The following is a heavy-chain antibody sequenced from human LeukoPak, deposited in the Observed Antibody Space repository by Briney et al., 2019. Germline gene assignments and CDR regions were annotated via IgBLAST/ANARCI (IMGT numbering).Heavy chain of an antibody. D-gene: IGHD2-15*01. CDR2: ISVYNSNT. J-gene: IGHJ5*01. CDR1: GYTFTTYG. V-gene: IGHV1-18*01. Sequence: ASVKVSCKASGYTFTTYGISWVRQVPGQGLEWMGWISVYNSNTKYAQKLQGRVTMTRDMSTSTVYMELSSLRAEDTAVYYCARDIASCTHTTCYDIRFDSWGQGTLVTVSS. CDR3: ARDIASCTHTTCYDIRFDS.